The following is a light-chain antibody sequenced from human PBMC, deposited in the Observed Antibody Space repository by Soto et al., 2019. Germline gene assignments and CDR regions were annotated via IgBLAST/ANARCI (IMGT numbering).Light chain of an antibody. CDR2: GAS. V-gene: IGKV3D-15*01. Sequence: ELVMTQSPATLSVSPGDRATLSCRASQSIGSNLAWYQQRPGQAPRLLIYGASIRATGFPARFSGSGSGTEITLTICSLQSEDFAVYYCQQYHNWPLMFGQGTKVEIK. J-gene: IGKJ1*01. CDR3: QQYHNWPLM. CDR1: QSIGSN.